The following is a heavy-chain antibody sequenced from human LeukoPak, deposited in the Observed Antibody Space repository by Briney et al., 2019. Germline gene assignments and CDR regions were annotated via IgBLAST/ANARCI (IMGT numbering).Heavy chain of an antibody. CDR1: GDSVSSTSAA. D-gene: IGHD1-14*01. CDR3: ARDRPELNWFDP. Sequence: SQTLSLTCAISGDSVSSTSAAWNWIRQSPSRGLEWLGRTYYRSKWYNDYAESLEGRITINPDTSKNQFSLQLNSVTPEDTAAYYCARDRPELNWFDPWGQGTLVTVSS. V-gene: IGHV6-1*01. J-gene: IGHJ5*02. CDR2: TYYRSKWYN.